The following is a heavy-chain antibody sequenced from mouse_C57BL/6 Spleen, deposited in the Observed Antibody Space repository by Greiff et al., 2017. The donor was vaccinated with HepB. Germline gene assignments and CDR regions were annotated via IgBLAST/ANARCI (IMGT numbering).Heavy chain of an antibody. D-gene: IGHD2-3*01. CDR1: GFTFSSYA. J-gene: IGHJ4*01. Sequence: EVKLVESGGGLVKPGGSLKLSCAASGFTFSSYAMSWVRQTPEKRLEWVATISDGGSYTYYPDNVKGRFTISRDNAKNNLYLQMSHLKSEDTAMYYCAREDDGYYVDAMDYWGQGTSVTVSS. CDR2: ISDGGSYT. CDR3: AREDDGYYVDAMDY. V-gene: IGHV5-4*01.